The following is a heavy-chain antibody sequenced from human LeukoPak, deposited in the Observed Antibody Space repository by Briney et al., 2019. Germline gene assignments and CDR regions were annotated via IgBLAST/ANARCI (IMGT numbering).Heavy chain of an antibody. CDR3: ARAADYGDYLSPFLH. D-gene: IGHD4-17*01. J-gene: IGHJ1*01. CDR2: IYYSGST. Sequence: SETLSPTCTVSGDSISSYYWSWIRQPPGKGLEWIGYIYYSGSTNYNPSLKSRVTISVDTSKNQFSLKLSSVTAADTAVYYCARAADYGDYLSPFLHWGQGTLVTVSS. V-gene: IGHV4-59*01. CDR1: GDSISSYY.